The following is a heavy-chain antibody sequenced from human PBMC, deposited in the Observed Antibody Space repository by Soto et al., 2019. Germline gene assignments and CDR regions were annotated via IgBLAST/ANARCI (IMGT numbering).Heavy chain of an antibody. V-gene: IGHV3-30*18. J-gene: IGHJ6*02. CDR3: AKGGEYRRAYYYGMDV. CDR1: GFTVSSYG. Sequence: GGSLRLSCAASGFTVSSYGMHWVRQAPGKGLEWVAVISYDGSNKYYADSVKGRFTISRDNSKNTLYLQMNSLRAEDTAVYYCAKGGEYRRAYYYGMDVWGQGTTVTVSS. D-gene: IGHD5-18*01. CDR2: ISYDGSNK.